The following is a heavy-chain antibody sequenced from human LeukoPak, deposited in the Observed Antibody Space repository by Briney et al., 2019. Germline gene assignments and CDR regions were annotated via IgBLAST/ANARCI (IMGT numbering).Heavy chain of an antibody. CDR3: ARGYGSAWHGDF. V-gene: IGHV1-2*02. CDR1: GYSFTGSY. CDR2: INPNSGVT. J-gene: IGHJ4*02. Sequence: ASVKVSCKASGYSFTGSYIHWVRQAPGQGLEWMGCINPNSGVTNFAQKFQGRVTMTTDTCISTAYMELSRLRSDDTAVYYCARGYGSAWHGDFWGQGTLVTVSS. D-gene: IGHD6-19*01.